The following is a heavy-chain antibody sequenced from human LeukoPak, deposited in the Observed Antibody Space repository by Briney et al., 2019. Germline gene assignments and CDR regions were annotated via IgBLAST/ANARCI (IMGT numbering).Heavy chain of an antibody. CDR2: INHSGST. J-gene: IGHJ5*02. D-gene: IGHD3-10*01. V-gene: IGHV4-34*01. CDR3: ARVFRLWFGEFDP. CDR1: GGSFSGYY. Sequence: SETLSLTCAVYGGSFSGYYWSWIRQPPGKGLEWIGEINHSGSTNYNPSLKSRVTISVDTSKNQFSLKLSSVTAADTAVYYCARVFRLWFGEFDPWGQGTLVTVSS.